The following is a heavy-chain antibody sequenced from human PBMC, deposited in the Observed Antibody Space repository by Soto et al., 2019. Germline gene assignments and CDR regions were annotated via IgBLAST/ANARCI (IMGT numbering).Heavy chain of an antibody. V-gene: IGHV1-2*02. Sequence: SVKVSCKASGYTFTGYYIHWVRQAPGQGLEWMGSISPHSGGPNYAQRFQGRVTMTRDTSMTTVYMEMSGLTSDDTAVYYCAREEQTGANYYLDYWGQGTLVTVSS. CDR1: GYTFTGYY. CDR3: AREEQTGANYYLDY. D-gene: IGHD7-27*01. J-gene: IGHJ4*02. CDR2: ISPHSGGP.